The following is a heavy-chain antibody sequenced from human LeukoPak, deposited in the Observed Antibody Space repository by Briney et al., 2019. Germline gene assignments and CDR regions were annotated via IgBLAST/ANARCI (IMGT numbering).Heavy chain of an antibody. CDR1: GFTSGIYA. CDR2: FSGGGDS. D-gene: IGHD3-10*01. V-gene: IGHV3-23*01. Sequence: GGSLRLSCAASGFTSGIYAVSWVRQAPGKGLEWVSAFSGGGDSYYADSVKGRFTISRDNSKNTLYLQMNSLRAEDTAVYYCASTELTDYWGQGTLVTVSS. J-gene: IGHJ4*02. CDR3: ASTELTDY.